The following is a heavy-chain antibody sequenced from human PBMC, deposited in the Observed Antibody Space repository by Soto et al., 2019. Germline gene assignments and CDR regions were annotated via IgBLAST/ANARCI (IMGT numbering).Heavy chain of an antibody. CDR1: GGSLSRGGYY. D-gene: IGHD2-15*01. CDR3: AREEGYCRGDSCYSVIDY. CDR2: IFYNGSA. V-gene: IGHV4-31*03. Sequence: QVQLQESGPGLVKPSQTLSLTCSVSGGSLSRGGYYWSWLRQHPGRGLGWIGYIFYNGSAYYNPSLKRGVTISVDTSKNQFSLKLNSVTAADTAVYYCAREEGYCRGDSCYSVIDYWGQGTLVTVSS. J-gene: IGHJ4*02.